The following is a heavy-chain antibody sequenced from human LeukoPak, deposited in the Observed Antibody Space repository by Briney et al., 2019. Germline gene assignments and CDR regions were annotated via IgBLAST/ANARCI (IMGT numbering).Heavy chain of an antibody. J-gene: IGHJ4*02. CDR2: ISSTSSTT. Sequence: PGGSLRLSCAASGFTCRRYSMNWVRQAPGKGLEGVSYISSTSSTTYYADSVKGRFTISRDNSKNTLWLQISSLRAEDTAVYYCAKGGKDNWTYRLYDSWGQGPLVTVSS. V-gene: IGHV3-48*01. D-gene: IGHD1-20*01. CDR1: GFTCRRYS. CDR3: AKGGKDNWTYRLYDS.